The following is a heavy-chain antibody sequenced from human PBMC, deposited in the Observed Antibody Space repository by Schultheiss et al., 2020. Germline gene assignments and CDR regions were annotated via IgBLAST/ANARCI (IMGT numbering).Heavy chain of an antibody. CDR2: MSGSGGGT. CDR1: GFTFSSYA. V-gene: IGHV3-23*01. CDR3: AKEGHRGQRLGQGNLDS. J-gene: IGHJ4*02. Sequence: GGSLRLSCAASGFTFSSYALSWVRQAPGKGLEWVSGMSGSGGGTDYAASVKGRFTISRDNSKSTLFLQMNSLRAEDTAVYYCAKEGHRGQRLGQGNLDSWGQGTLVTVSS. D-gene: IGHD6-19*01.